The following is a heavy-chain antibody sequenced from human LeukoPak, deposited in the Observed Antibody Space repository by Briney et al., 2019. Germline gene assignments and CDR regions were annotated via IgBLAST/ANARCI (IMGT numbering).Heavy chain of an antibody. Sequence: GGSLRLSCPASGFTFSSYAMSWVRQAAGRGLEWVSSISGSGGSTYYPDSVKGRFTISRDNSKNTLYLQMNSLRAEDTAVYYCATNMVTYDYWGQGTLVTVSS. D-gene: IGHD5-18*01. V-gene: IGHV3-23*01. CDR3: ATNMVTYDY. CDR1: GFTFSSYA. J-gene: IGHJ4*02. CDR2: ISGSGGST.